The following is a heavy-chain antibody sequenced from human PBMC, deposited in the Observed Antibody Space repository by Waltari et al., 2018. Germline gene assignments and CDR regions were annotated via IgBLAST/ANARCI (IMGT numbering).Heavy chain of an antibody. CDR2: ISSSSSTI. V-gene: IGHV3-11*04. CDR3: CLSLEAYYFDY. D-gene: IGHD1-1*01. Sequence: QVQLVESGGGLVKPGGSLRLSCSASGFTFSDYYMSWTRQAPGKGLEWVSYISSSSSTIYYADSVKGRFTISRDNAKNSLYLQMNSLRAEDTAVYYCCLSLEAYYFDYWGQGTLVTVSS. CDR1: GFTFSDYY. J-gene: IGHJ4*02.